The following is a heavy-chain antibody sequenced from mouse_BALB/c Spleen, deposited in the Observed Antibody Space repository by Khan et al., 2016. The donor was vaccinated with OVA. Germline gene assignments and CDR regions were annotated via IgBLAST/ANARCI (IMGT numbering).Heavy chain of an antibody. J-gene: IGHJ2*01. CDR1: GYSITSDYA. Sequence: EVELVESGPGLVKPSQSLSLICTVTGYSITSDYAWNWIRQFPGNKLEWMGFISYSGNTNYNPSLKSRTSITRDTSKNQFFLHFNSVTTEDTATYYCSRVYGGDFDYWGQGTTLTVSS. CDR3: SRVYGGDFDY. CDR2: ISYSGNT. V-gene: IGHV3-2*02. D-gene: IGHD1-1*01.